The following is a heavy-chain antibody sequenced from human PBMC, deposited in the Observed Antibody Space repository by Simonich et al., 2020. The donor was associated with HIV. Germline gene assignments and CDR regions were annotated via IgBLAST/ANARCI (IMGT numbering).Heavy chain of an antibody. CDR3: ARAPDYGANVYFDY. CDR1: RGSISRSY. V-gene: IGHV4-59*01. CDR2: YFANGHT. J-gene: IGHJ4*02. Sequence: QVQLPESGPGLVKPSETLSLTCSVSRGSISRSYWSWIRQTPGKCLEWIGYYFANGHTNYNPSLQSLGTRSVDPAKNQFSLKLNSVTSVDTAVYYCARAPDYGANVYFDYWGQGTLVTVSS. D-gene: IGHD4-17*01.